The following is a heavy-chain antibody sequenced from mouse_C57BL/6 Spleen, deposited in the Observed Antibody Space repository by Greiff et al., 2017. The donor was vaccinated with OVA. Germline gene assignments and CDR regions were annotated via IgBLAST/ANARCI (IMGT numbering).Heavy chain of an antibody. V-gene: IGHV7-3*01. CDR2: IRNKANGYTT. J-gene: IGHJ4*01. Sequence: DVKVEESGGGLVQPGGSLSLSCAASGFTFTDYYMSWVRQPPGKALEWLGFIRNKANGYTTEYSASVKGRFTISRDNSQSILYLQMNALRAEDSATYYCARYTPLYYDYASDAMDYWGQGTSVTVSS. CDR1: GFTFTDYY. CDR3: ARYTPLYYDYASDAMDY. D-gene: IGHD2-4*01.